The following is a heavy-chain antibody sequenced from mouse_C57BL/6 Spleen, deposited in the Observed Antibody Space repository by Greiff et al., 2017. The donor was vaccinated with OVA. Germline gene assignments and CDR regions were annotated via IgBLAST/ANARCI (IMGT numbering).Heavy chain of an antibody. CDR3: AREGRYFDY. CDR1: GYTFTSYW. CDR2: IHPNSGST. V-gene: IGHV1-64*01. Sequence: QVHVKQPGAELVKPGASVKLSCKASGYTFTSYWMHWVKQRPGQGLEWIGMIHPNSGSTNYNEKFKSKATLTVDKSSSTAYMQLSSLTSEDSAVYYCAREGRYFDYWGQGTTLTVSS. J-gene: IGHJ2*01.